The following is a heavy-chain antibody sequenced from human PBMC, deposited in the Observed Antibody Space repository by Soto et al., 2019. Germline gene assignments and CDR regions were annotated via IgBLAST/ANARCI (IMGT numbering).Heavy chain of an antibody. CDR2: IYWDDDK. CDR3: AHRMAVAGIETFDF. J-gene: IGHJ3*01. D-gene: IGHD6-19*01. Sequence: QITLKESGPTLVKPTQTLTLTCTFSGFSLSTHAVGVGWLRQPPGKALEWLALIYWDDDKRYSPSLKSRLTITKDTSKNQVVLTMTNVDPVDTATYYCAHRMAVAGIETFDFWGQGTMVTVSS. CDR1: GFSLSTHAVG. V-gene: IGHV2-5*02.